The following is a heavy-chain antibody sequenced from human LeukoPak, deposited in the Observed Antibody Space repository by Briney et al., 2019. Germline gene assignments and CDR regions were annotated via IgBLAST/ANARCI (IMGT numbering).Heavy chain of an antibody. CDR3: ARYCSGGSCYSFDAFDI. Sequence: KPGGSLRLSCAASGFTFSDYYMSWIRQAPGKGLECVSYVSSSGSTIYYADSVKGRFTIPRDNAKNSLYLQMNSLRAEDTAVYYCARYCSGGSCYSFDAFDIWGQGTMVTVSS. D-gene: IGHD2-15*01. CDR1: GFTFSDYY. CDR2: VSSSGSTI. V-gene: IGHV3-11*04. J-gene: IGHJ3*02.